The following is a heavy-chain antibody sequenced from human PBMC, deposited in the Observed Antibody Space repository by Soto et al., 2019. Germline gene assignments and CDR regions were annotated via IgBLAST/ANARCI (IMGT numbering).Heavy chain of an antibody. J-gene: IGHJ4*02. CDR1: GGSFSGYY. Sequence: QVQLQQWGAGLLKPSETLSLTCAVYGGSFSGYYWSWIRQPPGKGLEWIGEINHSGRKSYNPSLKRRVTISVDATKNQFSLKLSSVTAADTAVDYCAIQVAPGVLQYPESYWGWGQGTLVTVSS. CDR3: AIQVAPGVLQYPESYWG. D-gene: IGHD3-9*01. CDR2: INHSGRK. V-gene: IGHV4-34*01.